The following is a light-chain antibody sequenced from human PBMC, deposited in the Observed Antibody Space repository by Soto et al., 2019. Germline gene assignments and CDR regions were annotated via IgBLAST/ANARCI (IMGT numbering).Light chain of an antibody. CDR1: QSVSSY. V-gene: IGKV3-11*01. CDR3: QQRSDWHLA. J-gene: IGKJ4*01. Sequence: EIVLTQSPTTLSLSPGERATLSCRASQSVSSYFAWYQQKPGQAPRLLIYDASTRAAGIPARFSGSGSGTDFTLTISSLEPEDFAVYYCQQRSDWHLAFGGGTKVEIK. CDR2: DAS.